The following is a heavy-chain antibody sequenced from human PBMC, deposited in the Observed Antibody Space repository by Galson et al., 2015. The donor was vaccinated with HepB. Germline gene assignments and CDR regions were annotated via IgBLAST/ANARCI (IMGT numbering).Heavy chain of an antibody. CDR3: VRDYSGKWTFDY. J-gene: IGHJ4*02. V-gene: IGHV1-46*03. CDR2: MNPGGGSP. D-gene: IGHD5-12*01. CDR1: GYTFTSDH. Sequence: QSGAEVKEPGESLKISCKASGYTFTSDHMHWVRQAPGQVFEWMGIMNPGGGSPRYAQKFQGRITMTRDTSTSTDYMELSGLTSEDTAVYYCVRDYSGKWTFDYWGQGTLVTVSS.